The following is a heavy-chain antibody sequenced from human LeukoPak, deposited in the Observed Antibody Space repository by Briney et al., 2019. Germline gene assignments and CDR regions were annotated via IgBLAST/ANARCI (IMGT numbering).Heavy chain of an antibody. Sequence: GGSLRLSCAASGFTFSSYAMHWVRQAPGKGLEWVAVISYDGSNKYYADSVKGRFTISRDNSKNTLYLQMNSLRAEDTAVYYCARDLRWYYAFDIWGQGTMVTVSS. CDR3: ARDLRWYYAFDI. J-gene: IGHJ3*02. D-gene: IGHD4-23*01. CDR1: GFTFSSYA. CDR2: ISYDGSNK. V-gene: IGHV3-30-3*01.